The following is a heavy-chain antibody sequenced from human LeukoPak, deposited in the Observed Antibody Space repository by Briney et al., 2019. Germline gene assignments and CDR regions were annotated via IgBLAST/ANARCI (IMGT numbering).Heavy chain of an antibody. D-gene: IGHD5-18*01. V-gene: IGHV3-53*01. CDR2: IYSDGST. Sequence: GESLRLSCAASGFTVSSNFMSWVRHAPGKGLEWVSVIYSDGSTYYADSVKGRFTISRGNSKNTLYHQINSLRAEDTAVYYCAREGYSYGPFDYWGQGTLVTVSS. J-gene: IGHJ4*02. CDR1: GFTVSSNF. CDR3: AREGYSYGPFDY.